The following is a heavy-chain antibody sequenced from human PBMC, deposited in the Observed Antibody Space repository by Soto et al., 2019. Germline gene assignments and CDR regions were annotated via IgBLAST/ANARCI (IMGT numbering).Heavy chain of an antibody. Sequence: QVQLVQSGAEVKKPGSSVKVSCKASGGTFSSYTISWVRQAPGQGLEWMGRIIPILGIANYAQKFQGRVTITADKSTSTAYMELSSLRSEDTAVYYCARVAPGGGSYYKLFDYWGQGTLVTVSS. J-gene: IGHJ4*02. CDR1: GGTFSSYT. CDR2: IIPILGIA. D-gene: IGHD1-26*01. V-gene: IGHV1-69*02. CDR3: ARVAPGGGSYYKLFDY.